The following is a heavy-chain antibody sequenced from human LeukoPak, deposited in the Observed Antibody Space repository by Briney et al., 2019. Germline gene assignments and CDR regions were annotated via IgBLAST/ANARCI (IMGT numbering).Heavy chain of an antibody. V-gene: IGHV3-7*03. Sequence: GGSLRLSCVASGFTFGKYWMSWVRQAPGKGLEWVANIKLDGSEKNYVDSVKGRFTISRDNTKNSLYLQMNSLRAEDTAVYYCANEVPVDYWGQGTLVTVSS. D-gene: IGHD2-2*01. CDR3: ANEVPVDY. J-gene: IGHJ4*02. CDR2: IKLDGSEK. CDR1: GFTFGKYW.